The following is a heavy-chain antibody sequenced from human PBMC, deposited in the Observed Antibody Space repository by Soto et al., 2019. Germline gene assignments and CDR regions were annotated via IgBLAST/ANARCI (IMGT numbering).Heavy chain of an antibody. V-gene: IGHV3-74*01. CDR3: ARGYTGYGNFDY. Sequence: DVQLVESGGGIVQPGGSLRLSCAASGFTVTSYWMHWVRQAPGKGLVWVSRTSPAGSSTYYADFVRGRFTISKDTAKNTLYLQINSLGAEDTAVYYCARGYTGYGNFDYRGQGTLVTVSS. CDR2: TSPAGSST. CDR1: GFTVTSYW. J-gene: IGHJ4*02. D-gene: IGHD5-12*01.